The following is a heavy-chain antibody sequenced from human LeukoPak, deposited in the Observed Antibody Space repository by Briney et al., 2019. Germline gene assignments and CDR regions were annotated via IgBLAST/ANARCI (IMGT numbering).Heavy chain of an antibody. J-gene: IGHJ6*03. CDR3: ARSHQPDIVVVPAAMTYYYYYYMDV. Sequence: SETLSLTCTVSGYSISSGYYWGWIRQPPGKGLEWIGSIYHSGSTYYNPSLKSRVTISVDTSKNQFSLKLSSVTAADTAVYYCARSHQPDIVVVPAAMTYYYYYYMDVWGKGTTVTISS. CDR1: GYSISSGYY. V-gene: IGHV4-38-2*02. D-gene: IGHD2-2*01. CDR2: IYHSGST.